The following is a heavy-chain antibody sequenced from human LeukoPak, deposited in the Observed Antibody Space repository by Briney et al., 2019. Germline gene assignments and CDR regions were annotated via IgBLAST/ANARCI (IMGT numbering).Heavy chain of an antibody. D-gene: IGHD2-21*02. CDR1: GGSISSYY. CDR2: IYYSGST. CDR3: ARGGRHIVVVTATGSLAFDI. Sequence: PSETLSLTCTVSGGSISSYYWSWIRQPPGKGLEWIGYIYYSGSTNYNPSLKSRVTISVDTSKNQFSLKLSSVTAADTAVYYCARGGRHIVVVTATGSLAFDIWGQGTMVTVSS. V-gene: IGHV4-59*08. J-gene: IGHJ3*02.